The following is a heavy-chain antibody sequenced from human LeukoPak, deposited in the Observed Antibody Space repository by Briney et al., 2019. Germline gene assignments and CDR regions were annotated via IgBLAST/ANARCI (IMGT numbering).Heavy chain of an antibody. CDR2: TNEHGTFT. CDR1: GVTFSRDR. Sequence: GGSLRLSCAASGVTFSRDRMHWGCHPPPEGQVLVSRTNEHGTFTGYADSVQGRFAISTDNATNKLYPLMNSLGAAETAVYYIASAPPPVYVWGSYGMDAFDLWGQGTMVTVSS. V-gene: IGHV3-74*01. J-gene: IGHJ3*01. D-gene: IGHD3-16*01. CDR3: ASAPPPVYVWGSYGMDAFDL.